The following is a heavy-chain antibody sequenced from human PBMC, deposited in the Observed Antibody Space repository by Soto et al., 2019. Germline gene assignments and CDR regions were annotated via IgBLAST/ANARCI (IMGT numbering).Heavy chain of an antibody. V-gene: IGHV1-69*01. J-gene: IGHJ4*02. CDR2: IIPIFGTA. CDR3: ASPNICYFTRGDCYRFDY. D-gene: IGHD2-21*02. CDR1: GGTFSSYA. Sequence: QVQLVQSGAEVKKPGSSVKVSCKASGGTFSSYAISWVRQAPGQGLEWMGGIIPIFGTANYAQKFQGRVTITADESTSTAYMELSSLRSEDTAVYFCASPNICYFTRGDCYRFDYWGEGTLVTVSS.